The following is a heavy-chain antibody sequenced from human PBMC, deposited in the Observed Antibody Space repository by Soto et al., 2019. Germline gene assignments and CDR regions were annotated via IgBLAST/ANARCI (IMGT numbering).Heavy chain of an antibody. Sequence: SETLSLTCAVSGGSISSSNWWSWVRQPPGKGLEWIGEIYHSGSTNYNPSLKSRVTISVDKSKNQFSLKLSSVTAADTAVYYCARESGIAAAGYNYYYGMDVWGQGTTVTVSS. V-gene: IGHV4-4*02. CDR1: GGSISSSNW. CDR3: ARESGIAAAGYNYYYGMDV. D-gene: IGHD6-13*01. CDR2: IYHSGST. J-gene: IGHJ6*02.